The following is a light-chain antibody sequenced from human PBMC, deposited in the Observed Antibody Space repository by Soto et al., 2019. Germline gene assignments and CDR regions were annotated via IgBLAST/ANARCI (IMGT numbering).Light chain of an antibody. CDR1: SSDVGSYNL. CDR3: CSYAGSSTYI. J-gene: IGLJ1*01. CDR2: EGS. V-gene: IGLV2-23*01. Sequence: QSALTQPASLSGSPGQSITISCTGTSSDVGSYNLVSWYQQHPGKAPKLMIYEGSKRPSGVSNRFSGSKSGNTASLTISGLQAEDEADYYCCSYAGSSTYIFGTGTTVTVL.